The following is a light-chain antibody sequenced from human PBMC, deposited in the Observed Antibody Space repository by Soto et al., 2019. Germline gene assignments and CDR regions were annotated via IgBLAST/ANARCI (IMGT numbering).Light chain of an antibody. CDR2: GAS. CDR1: QSVTSNY. J-gene: IGKJ4*01. V-gene: IGKV3-20*01. CDR3: RQYGRSLASA. Sequence: EIVLTQSPGTLSLSPGERATLSCRASQSVTSNYLAWYQQKPGQAPRLLIYGASSRATGIPDGFSGSGSGTDFTLTISTLEPEDFAVYYCRQYGRSLASAIGGGTKVDIK.